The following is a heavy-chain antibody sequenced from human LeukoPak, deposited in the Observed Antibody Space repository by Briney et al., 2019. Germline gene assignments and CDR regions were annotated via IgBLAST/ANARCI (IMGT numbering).Heavy chain of an antibody. CDR2: IGVYNGDA. CDR1: GYSFTTYV. D-gene: IGHD6-13*01. J-gene: IGHJ3*02. CDR3: ARDTGYSSSWREAFDI. Sequence: ASVKVSCKASGYSFTTYVVSWVRRAPGQGLEWMGWIGVYNGDANYAQNLQGRVTMTTDTSTSTAHMELRSLTFYDTAVYYCARDTGYSSSWREAFDIWGQGTMVTVSS. V-gene: IGHV1-18*01.